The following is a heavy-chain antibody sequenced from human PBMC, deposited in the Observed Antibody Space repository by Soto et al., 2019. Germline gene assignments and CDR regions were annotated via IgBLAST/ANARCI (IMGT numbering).Heavy chain of an antibody. D-gene: IGHD3-22*01. J-gene: IGHJ4*02. CDR2: ISWNSATL. CDR1: GFIFEDFG. Sequence: GGSLRLSCVVSGFIFEDFGMNWVRQVPGRGLEWVSGISWNSATLAYADSVKGRFIVSRDNAKNILYLQMNSLRPEDAALYYCAKDVGSYYYDTSAYLYDYWGQGTLVTVSS. CDR3: AKDVGSYYYDTSAYLYDY. V-gene: IGHV3-9*01.